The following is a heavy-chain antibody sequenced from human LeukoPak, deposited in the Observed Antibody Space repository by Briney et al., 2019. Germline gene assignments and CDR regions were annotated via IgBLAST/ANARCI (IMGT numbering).Heavy chain of an antibody. Sequence: ASVKVSCKASGYPFTDYYMHWVRQAPGQGLEWMGWINPNSGDKNYAQNFQGRVTMTRDTSISTAYMDLSRLRSDDTAVYYCAREDTRGSSAFDIWGQGTMVTVSS. CDR2: INPNSGDK. D-gene: IGHD5-18*01. CDR3: AREDTRGSSAFDI. V-gene: IGHV1-2*02. CDR1: GYPFTDYY. J-gene: IGHJ3*02.